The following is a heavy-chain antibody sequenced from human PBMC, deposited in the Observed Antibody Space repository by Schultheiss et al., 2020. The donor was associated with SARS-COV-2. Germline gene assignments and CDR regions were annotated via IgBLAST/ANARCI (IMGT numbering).Heavy chain of an antibody. CDR1: GGSFSGYY. Sequence: SETLSLTCAVYGGSFSGYYWSWIRQPPGKGLEWIGEINHSGSTNYNPSLKSRVTISVDTSKNQFSLKLSSVTAADTAVYYCAKKVGAVADYWGQGILVTVSS. CDR3: AKKVGAVADY. D-gene: IGHD6-19*01. V-gene: IGHV4-34*01. CDR2: INHSGST. J-gene: IGHJ4*02.